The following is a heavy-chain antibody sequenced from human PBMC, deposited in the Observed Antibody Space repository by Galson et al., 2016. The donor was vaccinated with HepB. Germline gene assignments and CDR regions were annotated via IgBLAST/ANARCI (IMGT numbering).Heavy chain of an antibody. CDR3: ASFSSGSYAFDI. CDR1: GFTFSIYS. J-gene: IGHJ3*02. V-gene: IGHV3-21*01. Sequence: SLRLSCAASGFTFSIYSMNWVRQAPGKGLEWVSSISSTSVYIYYADSVKGRFTISRDNPKNSLYLQMNSLRAEDTAVYYCASFSSGSYAFDIWGQGTMVTVSS. D-gene: IGHD3-10*01. CDR2: ISSTSVYI.